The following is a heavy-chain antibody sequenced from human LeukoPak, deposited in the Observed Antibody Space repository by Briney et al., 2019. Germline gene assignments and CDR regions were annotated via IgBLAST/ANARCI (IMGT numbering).Heavy chain of an antibody. CDR1: GFTFSSYW. CDR2: INSDGSST. Sequence: GGSLRLSCAASGFTFSSYWMHWVRQAPGKGLVWVSRINSDGSSTSYADSVKGRFTISRDNAKNTLYLRMNSLRVEDTAVYYCARATTGGWFDPWGQGTLVTVSP. D-gene: IGHD1-1*01. V-gene: IGHV3-74*01. J-gene: IGHJ5*02. CDR3: ARATTGGWFDP.